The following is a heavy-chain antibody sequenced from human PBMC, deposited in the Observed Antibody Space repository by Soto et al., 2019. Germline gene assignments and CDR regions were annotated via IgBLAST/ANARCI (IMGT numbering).Heavy chain of an antibody. CDR3: ARGGGLDGMDV. J-gene: IGHJ6*02. CDR1: GFTFSSYA. D-gene: IGHD2-15*01. Sequence: QVQLVESGGGVVLPGRSLRLSCAASGFTFSSYAMHWVRQAPGKGLEWVAVISYDGSNKYYADSVKGRFTISRDNSKNTLYLQMNSLRAEDTAVYYCARGGGLDGMDVWGQGTTVTVSS. V-gene: IGHV3-30-3*01. CDR2: ISYDGSNK.